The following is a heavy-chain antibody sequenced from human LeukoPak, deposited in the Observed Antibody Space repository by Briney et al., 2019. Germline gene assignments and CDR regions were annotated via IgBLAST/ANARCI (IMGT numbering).Heavy chain of an antibody. CDR1: GGSISSSSYY. Sequence: PSETLSLTCTVSGGSISSSSYYWGWIRQPPGKGLEWIGSIYYSGSTYYNPSLKSRVTISVDTSKNQFSLKLSSVTAADTAVYYCVAWAANYYYYYMDVWGKGTTVTVSS. CDR3: VAWAANYYYYYMDV. D-gene: IGHD1-26*01. J-gene: IGHJ6*03. CDR2: IYYSGST. V-gene: IGHV4-39*07.